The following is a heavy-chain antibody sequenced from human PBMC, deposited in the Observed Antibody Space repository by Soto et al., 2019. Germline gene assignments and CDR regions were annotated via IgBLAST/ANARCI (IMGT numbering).Heavy chain of an antibody. Sequence: QVQLVESGGVVVQPGRSLRLSCAASGFTFSSYAMHWVRQAPGKGLEWVAVISYDGSNKYYADSVKGRFTISRDNSKNTLYLQMNSLRAEDTAVYYCATTGGGILYYFDYCGQGTLVTVSS. CDR2: ISYDGSNK. CDR3: ATTGGGILYYFDY. D-gene: IGHD2-15*01. V-gene: IGHV3-30-3*01. J-gene: IGHJ4*02. CDR1: GFTFSSYA.